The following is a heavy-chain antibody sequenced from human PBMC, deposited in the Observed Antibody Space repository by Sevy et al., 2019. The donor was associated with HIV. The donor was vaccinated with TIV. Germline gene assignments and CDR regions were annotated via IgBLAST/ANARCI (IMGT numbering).Heavy chain of an antibody. D-gene: IGHD1-1*01. CDR1: GDSISSYY. CDR3: TRGEVQLWPSGFDY. J-gene: IGHJ4*02. V-gene: IGHV4-4*07. CDR2: IYTSGRT. Sequence: SETLSLTCTVSGDSISSYYWSWIRQPAGKGQEWIGRIYTSGRTNYNPSLKSRVTMSVDTSKNQFSLKLRSVTAADTAVYFCTRGEVQLWPSGFDYWGQGTLVTVSS.